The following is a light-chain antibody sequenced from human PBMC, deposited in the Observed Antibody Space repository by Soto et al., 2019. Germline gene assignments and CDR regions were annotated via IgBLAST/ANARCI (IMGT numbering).Light chain of an antibody. CDR3: QQYHGYSRT. CDR1: QSIRDS. Sequence: DIQMTQSPSTLSASVGYRVTITCRASQSIRDSLAWYQQKPGKAPDLLISDVSSLERGVASRFSGSGSGTEFTLTISSMQPDDFATYYCQQYHGYSRTFGQGTKVDIK. CDR2: DVS. V-gene: IGKV1-5*01. J-gene: IGKJ1*01.